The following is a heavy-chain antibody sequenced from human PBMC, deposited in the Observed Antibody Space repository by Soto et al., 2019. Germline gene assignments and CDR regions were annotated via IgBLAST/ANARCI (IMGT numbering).Heavy chain of an antibody. CDR3: ARDEVPAANWLDR. J-gene: IGHJ5*02. CDR2: ISGYNGNT. D-gene: IGHD2-2*01. CDR1: GYIFINYG. Sequence: ASVKVSCKASGYIFINYGITWVRQAPGQGLEWMGWISGYNGNTKYADKLQGRVTMTTDTSTTTAYKELRSLRSDDTAVYYCARDEVPAANWLDRWGQGTLVTVSS. V-gene: IGHV1-18*01.